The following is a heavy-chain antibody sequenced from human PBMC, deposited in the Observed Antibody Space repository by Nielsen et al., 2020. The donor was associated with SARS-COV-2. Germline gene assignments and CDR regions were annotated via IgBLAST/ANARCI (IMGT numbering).Heavy chain of an antibody. V-gene: IGHV3-15*01. D-gene: IGHD6-19*01. J-gene: IGHJ5*01. Sequence: WIRQPPGKGLEWVGRIKSKTDGGTTDYAAPVKGRFTISRDDSKNTLYLQMNSLKTEDTAVYYCTTVRMGSGWYDCWGQGTLVTVSS. CDR3: TTVRMGSGWYDC. CDR2: IKSKTDGGTT.